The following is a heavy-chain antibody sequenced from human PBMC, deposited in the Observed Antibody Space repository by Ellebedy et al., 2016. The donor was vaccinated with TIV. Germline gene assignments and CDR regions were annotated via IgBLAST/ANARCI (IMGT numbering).Heavy chain of an antibody. CDR3: ARVSGDYYFVMDV. CDR1: GGSNRSYY. V-gene: IGHV4-4*07. CDR2: IYPTGST. D-gene: IGHD1-26*01. J-gene: IGHJ6*02. Sequence: MPSETLSLTCTVSGGSNRSYYWSWIRQPAGKGLEWIGRIYPTGSTSYSPTLKSRITMSINTSKNQFSLKMTSVTAADPAVYYCARVSGDYYFVMDVWGQGTTVTVSS.